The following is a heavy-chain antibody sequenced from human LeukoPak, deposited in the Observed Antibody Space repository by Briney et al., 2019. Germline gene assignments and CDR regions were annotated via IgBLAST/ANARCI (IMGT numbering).Heavy chain of an antibody. V-gene: IGHV3-7*01. Sequence: GGSLRLSCAASGLTFSTYWMTWVRQAPGKGLEWVANIKQDGSEKNYVDSVKGRFTISRDNAKKSLYLQMNSLRVEDTAVYYCAGGIAMVRGGVVWGKGTTVTVSS. J-gene: IGHJ6*04. CDR3: AGGIAMVRGGVV. CDR2: IKQDGSEK. CDR1: GLTFSTYW. D-gene: IGHD3-10*01.